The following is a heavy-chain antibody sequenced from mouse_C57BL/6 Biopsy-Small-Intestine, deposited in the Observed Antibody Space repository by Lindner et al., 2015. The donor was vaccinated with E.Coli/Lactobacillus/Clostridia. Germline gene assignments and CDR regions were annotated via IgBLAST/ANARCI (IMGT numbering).Heavy chain of an antibody. CDR2: ISSGSSTI. J-gene: IGHJ2*01. D-gene: IGHD2-1*01. CDR1: GFTFSDYG. V-gene: IGHV5-17*01. CDR3: ARGNYGGDYFDY. Sequence: VQLQESGGGLVKPGGSLKLSCAASGFTFSDYGMHWVRQVPEKGLEWVASISSGSSTIHHIDIVKGRFTISRDNAKNTLFLQMTSLRSEDTAMYYCARGNYGGDYFDYWGQGTTLIVS.